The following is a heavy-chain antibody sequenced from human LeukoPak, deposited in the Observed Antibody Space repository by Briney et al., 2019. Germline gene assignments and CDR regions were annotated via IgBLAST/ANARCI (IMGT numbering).Heavy chain of an antibody. Sequence: GRSLRLSCAASGFTFSSYAMHWVRQAPGKGLEWVAVIWYDGSNKYYADSVKGRFTISRDNSKNTLYLQMNSLRAEDTAVYYCARDLFSSSWYELDDYWGQGTLVTVSS. J-gene: IGHJ4*02. D-gene: IGHD6-13*01. V-gene: IGHV3-33*08. CDR3: ARDLFSSSWYELDDY. CDR2: IWYDGSNK. CDR1: GFTFSSYA.